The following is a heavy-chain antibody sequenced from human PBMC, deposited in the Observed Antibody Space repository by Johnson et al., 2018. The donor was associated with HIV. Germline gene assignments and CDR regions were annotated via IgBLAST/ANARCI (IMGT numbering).Heavy chain of an antibody. CDR1: GFMFSNYG. V-gene: IGHV3-30*19. CDR2: ISYDGSNK. Sequence: QVQLVESGGGVVQPGGSLRLSCAESGFMFSNYGMYWVRQAPGKGLEWVAVISYDGSNKYYADSVKGRFTISRDNAKNSLYLQMNSLRAEDTAVYYCASWPHGSGSYQIDIWGQGTMVTVSS. J-gene: IGHJ3*02. D-gene: IGHD3-10*01. CDR3: ASWPHGSGSYQIDI.